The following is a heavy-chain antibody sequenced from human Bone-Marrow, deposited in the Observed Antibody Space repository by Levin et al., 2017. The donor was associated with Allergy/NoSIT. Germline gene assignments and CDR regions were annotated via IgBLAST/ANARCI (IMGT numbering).Heavy chain of an antibody. D-gene: IGHD4-17*01. V-gene: IGHV4-61*01. CDR3: VRDSPTLAVTPDAFDI. J-gene: IGHJ3*02. CDR2: IYYSGST. Sequence: TSSETLSLTCTVSGGSVNSGSYYWTWIRQPPGKGLEWLGYIYYSGSTDYNPSLKSRLTISLDTSNNQFSLKLTSVTAADTAVYYCVRDSPTLAVTPDAFDIWGQGTVVTVSS. CDR1: GGSVNSGSYY.